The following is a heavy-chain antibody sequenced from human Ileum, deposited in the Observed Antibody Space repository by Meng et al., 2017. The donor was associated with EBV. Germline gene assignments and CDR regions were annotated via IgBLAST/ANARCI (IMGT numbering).Heavy chain of an antibody. V-gene: IGHV1-18*01. CDR3: ARVEVGITSGDY. D-gene: IGHD1-26*01. J-gene: IGHJ4*02. CDR1: GYTFTNYG. Sequence: QAQLVQAGREVKKPGASVKDSCKASGYTFTNYGITWVRQAPGQGLEWMGWISAYNGNTNYAQTLQGRVTMTTDTSTSTAYMELGSLRSDDTAVYYCARVEVGITSGDYWGQGTLVTVSS. CDR2: ISAYNGNT.